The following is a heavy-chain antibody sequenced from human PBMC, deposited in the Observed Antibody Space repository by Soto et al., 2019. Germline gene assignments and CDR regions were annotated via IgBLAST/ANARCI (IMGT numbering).Heavy chain of an antibody. CDR1: GFTFSSYG. J-gene: IGHJ4*02. CDR2: ISYDGSNK. V-gene: IGHV3-30*18. CDR3: AKWAIVVVPAAEYYFDY. D-gene: IGHD2-2*01. Sequence: QVQLVESGGGVVQPGRSLRLSCAASGFTFSSYGMHWVRRAPGKGLEWVAVISYDGSNKYYADSVKGRFTISRDNSKNTLYLQMNSLRAEDTAVYYCAKWAIVVVPAAEYYFDYWGQGTLVTVSS.